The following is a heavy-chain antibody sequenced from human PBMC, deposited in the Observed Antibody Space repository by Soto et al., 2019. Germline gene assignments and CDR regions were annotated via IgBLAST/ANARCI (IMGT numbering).Heavy chain of an antibody. CDR1: GYTFTGYY. CDR3: ASCSRYTYYYYYMDV. CDR2: INPSGGST. Sequence: VKVSCKASGYTFTGYYMHWVRQAPGQGLEWMGIINPSGGSTSYAQKFQGRVTMTRDTSTSTVYMELSSLRSEDTAVYYCASCSRYTYYYYYMDVWGKGTTVTVSS. D-gene: IGHD1-20*01. V-gene: IGHV1-46*03. J-gene: IGHJ6*03.